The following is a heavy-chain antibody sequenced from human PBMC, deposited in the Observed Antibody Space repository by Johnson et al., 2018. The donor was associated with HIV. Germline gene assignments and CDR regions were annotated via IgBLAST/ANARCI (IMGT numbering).Heavy chain of an antibody. Sequence: VYLVESGGGVVQPGRSLRVSCAASRFSFSDYAMHWVRQVPGKGLEWVSGISWNSGRIGYADSVKGRFTISRDNAKNSLFLQMNSLRAEDTAVYYCAKDRGLWFGDDAFDIWGQGTMVTVSS. D-gene: IGHD3-10*01. CDR3: AKDRGLWFGDDAFDI. J-gene: IGHJ3*02. CDR1: RFSFSDYA. V-gene: IGHV3-9*01. CDR2: ISWNSGRI.